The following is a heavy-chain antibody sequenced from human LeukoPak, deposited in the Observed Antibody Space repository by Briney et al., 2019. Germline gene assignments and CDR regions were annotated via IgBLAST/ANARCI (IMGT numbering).Heavy chain of an antibody. CDR2: IYHSGST. CDR1: GGSISSSNW. CDR3: ARDTEGYCSGGSCYYYYYMDV. J-gene: IGHJ6*03. V-gene: IGHV4-4*02. D-gene: IGHD2-15*01. Sequence: KASETLSLTCAVSGGSISSSNWWSWVRPPPGKGLEWIGEIYHSGSTNYNPSLKSRVTISVDKSKNQFSLKLSSVTAADTAVYYCARDTEGYCSGGSCYYYYYMDVWGKGTTVTVSS.